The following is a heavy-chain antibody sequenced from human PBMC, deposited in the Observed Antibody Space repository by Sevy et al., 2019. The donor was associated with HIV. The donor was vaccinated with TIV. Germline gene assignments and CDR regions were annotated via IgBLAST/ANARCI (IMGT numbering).Heavy chain of an antibody. Sequence: ASVKVSCKASGYTFSTYHINWVRQATGQGLEWMGWMNPNSGNTGYAQKFQGRVTVTRNTSIETAYMELSSLRSEDTAVYYCARFLSTSYYYYHAMDVWGQGTTVTVSS. CDR3: ARFLSTSYYYYHAMDV. J-gene: IGHJ6*02. CDR2: MNPNSGNT. D-gene: IGHD2-2*01. CDR1: GYTFSTYH. V-gene: IGHV1-8*01.